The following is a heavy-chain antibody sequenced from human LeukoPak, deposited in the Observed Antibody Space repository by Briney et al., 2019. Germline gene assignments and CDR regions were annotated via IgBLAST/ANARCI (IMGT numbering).Heavy chain of an antibody. D-gene: IGHD2-15*01. CDR2: ISYNSGNI. J-gene: IGHJ4*02. CDR1: GFTFDDYA. Sequence: GRSLRLSCVASGFTFDDYAMHWVRHAQGKGLEWVSGISYNSGNIGYADSVKGRFTISRDNAKNTLYLQMNSLRVEDTAVYYCARDLAGSRDKWGQGTLVTVSS. V-gene: IGHV3-9*01. CDR3: ARDLAGSRDK.